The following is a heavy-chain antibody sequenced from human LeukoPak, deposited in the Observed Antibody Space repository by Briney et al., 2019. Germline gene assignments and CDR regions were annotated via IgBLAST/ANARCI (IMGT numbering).Heavy chain of an antibody. Sequence: ASVKVSCKASGYTFTSYDINWVRQATGQGLEWMGWMNPNSGNTGYAQKFQGRVTMTRDTSISTAYMELSRLRSDDTAVYYCARDEIVVVPAAIPNNDAFDIWGQGTMVTVSS. J-gene: IGHJ3*02. CDR1: GYTFTSYD. D-gene: IGHD2-2*01. CDR3: ARDEIVVVPAAIPNNDAFDI. V-gene: IGHV1-8*01. CDR2: MNPNSGNT.